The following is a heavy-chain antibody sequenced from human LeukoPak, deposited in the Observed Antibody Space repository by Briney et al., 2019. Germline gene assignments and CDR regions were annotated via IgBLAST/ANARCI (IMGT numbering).Heavy chain of an antibody. Sequence: ASVKVSCKASGYTFTSYYMHWVRQAPGQGLEWMGIINPSGGSTSYAQKFQGGVTMTRDTSTSTVCMELSSLRSEDTAVYYCAREMTTVTTLDYWGQGTLVTVSS. CDR3: AREMTTVTTLDY. V-gene: IGHV1-46*01. CDR2: INPSGGST. J-gene: IGHJ4*02. D-gene: IGHD4-17*01. CDR1: GYTFTSYY.